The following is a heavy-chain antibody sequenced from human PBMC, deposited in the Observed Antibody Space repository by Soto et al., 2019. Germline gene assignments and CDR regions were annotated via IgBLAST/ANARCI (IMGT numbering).Heavy chain of an antibody. Sequence: GGSLRLSCAASGFTFSSYAMSWVRQAPGKGLEWVSAISGSGGSTYYADSVKGRFTISRDNSKNTLYLQMNSLRAEDTAVYYCAKDWGERGSGWLMYDAFDIWGQGTMVTVSS. CDR1: GFTFSSYA. CDR3: AKDWGERGSGWLMYDAFDI. J-gene: IGHJ3*02. D-gene: IGHD6-19*01. CDR2: ISGSGGST. V-gene: IGHV3-23*01.